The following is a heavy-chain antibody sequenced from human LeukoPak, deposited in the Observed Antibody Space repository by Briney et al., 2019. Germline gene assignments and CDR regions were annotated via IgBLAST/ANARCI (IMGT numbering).Heavy chain of an antibody. CDR2: IYYSGST. D-gene: IGHD3-22*01. V-gene: IGHV4-59*12. J-gene: IGHJ3*02. CDR1: GGSISSYY. Sequence: SETLSLTCTVSGGSISSYYWSWIRQPPGKGLEWIGYIYYSGSTNYNPSLKSRVTISVDTSKNQFSLKLSSVTAADTAVYYCARGPLIVVVTPHAFDIWGQGTMVTVSS. CDR3: ARGPLIVVVTPHAFDI.